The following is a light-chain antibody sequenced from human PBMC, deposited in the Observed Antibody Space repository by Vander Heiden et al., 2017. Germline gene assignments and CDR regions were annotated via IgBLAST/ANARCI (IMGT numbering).Light chain of an antibody. CDR3: QQDDVTPLT. Sequence: DIVMAQSPDSLAVSLSERATINCKSSQSVLYSSNNKNYLAWYQQKPGQPPKLLIYWASTRESGVPDRFSGSGSGTDFTLTISSLQAEDVAVYYSQQDDVTPLTFGGGTKVEIK. V-gene: IGKV4-1*01. CDR1: QSVLYSSNNKNY. CDR2: WAS. J-gene: IGKJ4*01.